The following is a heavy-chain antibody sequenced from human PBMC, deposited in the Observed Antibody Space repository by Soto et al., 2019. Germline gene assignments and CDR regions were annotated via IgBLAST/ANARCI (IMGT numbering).Heavy chain of an antibody. V-gene: IGHV2-5*02. CDR2: IYWDDDK. D-gene: IGHD1-1*01. Sequence: QITLKESGPTRVKPTQTLTLACTFSGFSLSSSGVGVGWIRQPPGKALEQLALIYWDDDKRYSPSLKSRLTSTNDTPKNLGVLTMTNMDPVDTATYYFAHRAGLQGNWDGGYFDFWGQGALVTVSS. J-gene: IGHJ4*02. CDR1: GFSLSSSGVG. CDR3: AHRAGLQGNWDGGYFDF.